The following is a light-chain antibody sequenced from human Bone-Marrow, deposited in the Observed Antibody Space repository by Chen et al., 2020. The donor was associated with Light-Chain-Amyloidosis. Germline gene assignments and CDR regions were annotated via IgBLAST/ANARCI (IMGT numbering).Light chain of an antibody. CDR2: GAS. J-gene: IGKJ5*01. CDR3: QQYGSSPPIT. V-gene: IGKV3-20*01. Sequence: EIVLTQSPGTLSLSPGERATLSCRASQSVSSSYLAWYQQKPGQAPRLLIYGASSRATGIPDRFSGSGSGTDFTRTISRLEPEDFAVYYWQQYGSSPPITFGQGTRLEIK. CDR1: QSVSSSY.